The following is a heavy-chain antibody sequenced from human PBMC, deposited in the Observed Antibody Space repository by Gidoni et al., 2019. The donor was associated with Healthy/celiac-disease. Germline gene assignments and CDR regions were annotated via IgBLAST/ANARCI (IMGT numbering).Heavy chain of an antibody. CDR3: ARPEIAAAGIARY. D-gene: IGHD6-13*01. CDR1: VGSIRSSSYY. V-gene: IGHV4-39*01. CDR2: IYYSGST. J-gene: IGHJ4*02. Sequence: QLQLQESGPGLVQPSETLSLTCTVSVGSIRSSSYYWGWIRQPPGKGLEWIGSIYYSGSTYYNPSLKSRVTISVDTSKNQFSLKLSSVTAADTAVYYCARPEIAAAGIARYWGQGTLVTVSS.